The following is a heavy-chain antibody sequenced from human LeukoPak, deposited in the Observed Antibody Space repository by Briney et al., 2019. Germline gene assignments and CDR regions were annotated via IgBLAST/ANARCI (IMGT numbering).Heavy chain of an antibody. V-gene: IGHV3-73*01. CDR2: IRSKANSYAT. J-gene: IGHJ4*02. CDR3: ANLRTDY. D-gene: IGHD3-16*01. CDR1: GFTFSGSA. Sequence: GGSLRLSCAASGFTFSGSAMHWVRQASGKGLEWVGRIRSKANSYATAYAASVKGRFTISRDDSKNTAYLQMNSLRAEDTAVYYCANLRTDYWGQGTLVTVSS.